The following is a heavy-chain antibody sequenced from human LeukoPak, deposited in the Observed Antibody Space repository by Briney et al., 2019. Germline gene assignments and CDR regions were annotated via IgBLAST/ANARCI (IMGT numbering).Heavy chain of an antibody. J-gene: IGHJ4*02. D-gene: IGHD3-3*01. CDR2: IHYSGNT. CDR1: GGSTSSSNYY. Sequence: SEALSLTCTVSGGSTSSSNYYWGWIRQPPGKGLEWIGGIHYSGNTYYNPSLKSRVTISIDTSKNQFSLKLSSVTAADTAVYYCARLGAGPTYYDFWSGYSSFYFDYWGQGTLVTVSS. V-gene: IGHV4-39*01. CDR3: ARLGAGPTYYDFWSGYSSFYFDY.